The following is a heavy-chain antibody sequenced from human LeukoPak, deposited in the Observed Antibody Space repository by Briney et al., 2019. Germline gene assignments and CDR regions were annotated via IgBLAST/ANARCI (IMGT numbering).Heavy chain of an antibody. CDR2: INPNSGGT. Sequence: ASVKVSCKASRYTFTGYYMHWVRQAPGQGLEWMGWINPNSGGTNYAQKFQGRVTMTRDTSISTAYMELSRLRSDDTAVYYCARGGIVTVTTSVLSYYWGQGTLVTVSS. CDR3: ARGGIVTVTTSVLSYY. V-gene: IGHV1-2*02. D-gene: IGHD4-17*01. CDR1: RYTFTGYY. J-gene: IGHJ4*02.